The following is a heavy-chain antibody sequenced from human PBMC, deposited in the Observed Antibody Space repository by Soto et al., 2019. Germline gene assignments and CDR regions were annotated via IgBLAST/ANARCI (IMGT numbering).Heavy chain of an antibody. CDR1: GFTFSSYA. D-gene: IGHD3-10*01. J-gene: IGHJ6*02. V-gene: IGHV3-23*01. Sequence: GGSLRLSCAASGFTFSSYAMSWVRQAPGKGLEWVSAISGSGGSTYYADSVKGRFTISRDNSKNTLYLQMNSLRAEDTAVYYCAKDGPVGEIYFYYYYGMDVWGQGTTVTVSS. CDR2: ISGSGGST. CDR3: AKDGPVGEIYFYYYYGMDV.